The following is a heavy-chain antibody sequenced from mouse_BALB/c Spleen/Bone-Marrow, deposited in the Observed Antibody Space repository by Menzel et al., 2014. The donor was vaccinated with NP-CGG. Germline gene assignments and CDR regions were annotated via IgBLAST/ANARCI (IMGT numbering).Heavy chain of an antibody. V-gene: IGHV4-1*02. D-gene: IGHD1-1*01. CDR2: INPDSSTL. Sequence: EVQLVESGGGLVQPGRFLKLSCAASEFDFSRFWMSWVRQAPGKGLEWIGEINPDSSTLNYTPSLKDKFIISRDNAKNTLYLQMSKVRSEDTALYYCARLSYYGRFAYWGQGTLVTVSA. CDR3: ARLSYYGRFAY. CDR1: EFDFSRFW. J-gene: IGHJ3*01.